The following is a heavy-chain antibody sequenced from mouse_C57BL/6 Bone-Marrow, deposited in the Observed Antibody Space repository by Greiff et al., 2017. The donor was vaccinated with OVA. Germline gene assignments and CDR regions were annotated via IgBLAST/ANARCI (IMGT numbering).Heavy chain of an antibody. CDR3: ARYYYGKGGYYAMDY. CDR2: IDPSDSYT. V-gene: IGHV1-69*01. Sequence: QVQLQQPGAELVMPGASVKLSCKASGYTFTSYWMHWVKQRTGQGLEWIGEIDPSDSYTNYNQKFKGKSTLTVDKSSSTAYMQLSSLTSEDSAVYYCARYYYGKGGYYAMDYWGQGTSVTVSS. J-gene: IGHJ4*01. D-gene: IGHD1-1*01. CDR1: GYTFTSYW.